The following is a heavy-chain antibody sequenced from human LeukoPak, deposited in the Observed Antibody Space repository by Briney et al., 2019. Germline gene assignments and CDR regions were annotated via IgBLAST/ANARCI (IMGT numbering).Heavy chain of an antibody. Sequence: ASVTVSCKASVYSFTSYDINWVRQPTGQGRAGMGWMNPNSGNTGYAQKFQGRVTMTRNTSISTAYMELSSLRSEDTAVYYCARAERIAARPGYNWFDPWGQGTLVTVSP. V-gene: IGHV1-8*01. D-gene: IGHD6-6*01. J-gene: IGHJ5*02. CDR3: ARAERIAARPGYNWFDP. CDR2: MNPNSGNT. CDR1: VYSFTSYD.